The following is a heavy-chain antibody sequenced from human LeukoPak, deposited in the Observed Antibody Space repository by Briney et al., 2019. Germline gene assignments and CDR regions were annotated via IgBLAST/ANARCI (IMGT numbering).Heavy chain of an antibody. CDR2: ISISGRTI. D-gene: IGHD5-24*01. J-gene: IGHJ4*02. CDR3: VTGRHNYAY. Sequence: GGSLRLSCAASGFTFSSYEMNWVRQAPGKGLEWVSYISISGRTIYYAESVKGRFTISRDNAKNSLYLQMNSLRAEDTAVYYCVTGRHNYAYWGQGILVTVSS. V-gene: IGHV3-48*03. CDR1: GFTFSSYE.